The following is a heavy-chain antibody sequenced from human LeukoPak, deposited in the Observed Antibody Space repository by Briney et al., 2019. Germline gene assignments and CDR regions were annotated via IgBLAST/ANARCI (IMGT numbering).Heavy chain of an antibody. CDR3: AREVGLLYFDY. CDR2: INPNSGGT. Sequence: GASVKVSCKASGYTFTSYYMHWVRQAPGRGLEWMGWINPNSGGTNYAQKFQGRVTMTRDTSISTAYMELSRLRSDDTAVYYCAREVGLLYFDYWGQGTLVTVSS. V-gene: IGHV1-2*02. CDR1: GYTFTSYY. J-gene: IGHJ4*02. D-gene: IGHD2-2*01.